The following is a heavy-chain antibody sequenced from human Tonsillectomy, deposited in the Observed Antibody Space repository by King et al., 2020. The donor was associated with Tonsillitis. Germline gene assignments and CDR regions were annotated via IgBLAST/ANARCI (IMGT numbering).Heavy chain of an antibody. CDR1: GFTFSSYG. Sequence: QVQLVESGGGVVQPGRSLRLSCAASGFTFSSYGMHWVRQAPGKGLEWVAVISYDGSNKYYADSVKGRFTISRDNSKNTLYLQMNSLRAEDTAVYYCAKRGPIEWLGSDYFDYWGQGTLVTVSS. CDR2: ISYDGSNK. CDR3: AKRGPIEWLGSDYFDY. D-gene: IGHD6-19*01. J-gene: IGHJ4*02. V-gene: IGHV3-30*18.